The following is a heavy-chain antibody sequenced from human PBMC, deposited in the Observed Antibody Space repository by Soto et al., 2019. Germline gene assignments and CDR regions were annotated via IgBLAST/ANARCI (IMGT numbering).Heavy chain of an antibody. V-gene: IGHV5-51*01. CDR1: GYSFTSYW. Sequence: PGESLKISCKGSGYSFTSYWIGWVRQMPGKGLELMGIIYPGDSDTRYSPSFQGQVTISADKSISTAYLQWSSLKASDTAMYYCALMAAAGKPYSAIYLWAQLITAPFSS. CDR2: IYPGDSDT. CDR3: ALMAAAGKPYSAIYL. J-gene: IGHJ6*02. D-gene: IGHD6-13*01.